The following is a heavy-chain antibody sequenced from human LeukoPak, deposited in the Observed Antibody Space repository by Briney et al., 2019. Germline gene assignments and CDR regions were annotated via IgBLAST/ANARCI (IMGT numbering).Heavy chain of an antibody. J-gene: IGHJ4*02. D-gene: IGHD6-13*01. CDR1: GFTFSSYS. V-gene: IGHV3-21*01. CDR2: ISSSSSYI. CDR3: ARDHSIAAAGGFDY. Sequence: GGPLRLSCAASGFTFSSYSMNWVRQAPGKGLEWVSSISSSSSYIYYADSVKGRFTISRDNAKNSLYLQMNSLRAEDTAVYYCARDHSIAAAGGFDYWGQGTLVTVSS.